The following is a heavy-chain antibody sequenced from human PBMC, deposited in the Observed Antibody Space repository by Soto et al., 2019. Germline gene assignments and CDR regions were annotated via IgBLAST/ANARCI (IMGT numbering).Heavy chain of an antibody. Sequence: ASVKVSCKASGGTFSSYAISWVRQAPGQGLEWMGGIIPIFGTANYAQKLQGRVTITADESTSTAYMELSSLRSEDTAVYYCARASIPDASPLFYYYGMDVWGQGTTVTVSS. CDR1: GGTFSSYA. CDR3: ARASIPDASPLFYYYGMDV. V-gene: IGHV1-69*13. CDR2: IIPIFGTA. D-gene: IGHD2-2*01. J-gene: IGHJ6*02.